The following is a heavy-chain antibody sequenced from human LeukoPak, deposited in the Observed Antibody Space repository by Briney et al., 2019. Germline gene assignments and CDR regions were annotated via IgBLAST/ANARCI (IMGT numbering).Heavy chain of an antibody. CDR2: IYYSGST. J-gene: IGHJ4*02. V-gene: IGHV4-39*01. CDR1: GGSISSSSYY. CDR3: ARAASSLPHY. Sequence: PSETLSLTCTVSGGSISSSSYYWGWIRQPPGKGLEWIGSIYYSGSTYYNPSLKSRVTISVDTSKNQFSLKLSSVTAADTAVYYCARAASSLPHYWGQGTLVTVSS.